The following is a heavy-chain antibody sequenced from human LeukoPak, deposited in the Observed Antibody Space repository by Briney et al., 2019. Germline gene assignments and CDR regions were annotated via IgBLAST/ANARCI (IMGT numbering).Heavy chain of an antibody. J-gene: IGHJ6*03. Sequence: PSETLSLTCTVSGGSISSSSYYWGWIRQPPGKGLEWIGSIYYSGSTYYNPSLKSRVTISVDTSKNQFSLKLSSVTAADTAAYYCARGTMGPWAYYYYYMDVWGKGTTVTVSS. CDR1: GGSISSSSYY. CDR2: IYYSGST. CDR3: ARGTMGPWAYYYYYMDV. D-gene: IGHD1-7*01. V-gene: IGHV4-39*01.